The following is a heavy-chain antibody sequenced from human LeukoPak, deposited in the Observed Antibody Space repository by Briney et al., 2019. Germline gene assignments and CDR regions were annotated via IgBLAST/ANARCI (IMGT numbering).Heavy chain of an antibody. CDR2: ISSSSSYI. J-gene: IGHJ4*02. D-gene: IGHD3-22*01. CDR1: GFTFSRFS. Sequence: PGGSLRLSCAASGFTFSRFSMNWVRQAPGKGLEWVSSISSSSSYIYYADSVKGRFTISRDNAKNSLYLQMNSLRAEDTAVYYCARAQPYYHESSGYYLDYWGQGTLVTVSS. V-gene: IGHV3-21*01. CDR3: ARAQPYYHESSGYYLDY.